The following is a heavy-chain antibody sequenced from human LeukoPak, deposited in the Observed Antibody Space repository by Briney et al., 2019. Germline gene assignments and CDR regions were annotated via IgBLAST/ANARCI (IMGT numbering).Heavy chain of an antibody. V-gene: IGHV3-48*01. Sequence: GGSLRLPCAASGFTFSTYSINWVRQAPGKGLEWVSYISSSSTTIYYADSVKGRFTVSRDNAKNSLYLQMNSLRAEDTAVYYCARGGLGYYYDSSGYLDYWGQGTLVTVSS. CDR2: ISSSSTTI. CDR1: GFTFSTYS. J-gene: IGHJ4*02. D-gene: IGHD3-22*01. CDR3: ARGGLGYYYDSSGYLDY.